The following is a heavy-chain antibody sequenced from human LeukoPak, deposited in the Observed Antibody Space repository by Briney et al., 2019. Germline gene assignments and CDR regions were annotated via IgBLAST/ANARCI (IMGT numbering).Heavy chain of an antibody. CDR3: ARDGAIVGATTERYFDY. CDR2: IPYDGSNK. Sequence: PGGSLRLSCAASGFTFSSYAMHWVRQAPGKGLEWVAVIPYDGSNKYYADSVKGRFTISRDNSKNTLYLQMNSLRAEDTAVYYCARDGAIVGATTERYFDYWGQGTLVTVSS. J-gene: IGHJ4*02. D-gene: IGHD1-26*01. CDR1: GFTFSSYA. V-gene: IGHV3-30-3*01.